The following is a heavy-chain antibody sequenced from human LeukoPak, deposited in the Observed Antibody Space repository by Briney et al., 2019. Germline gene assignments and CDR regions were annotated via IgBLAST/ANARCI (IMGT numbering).Heavy chain of an antibody. CDR2: IYYSGST. CDR3: ARVNIAVAGEFDY. D-gene: IGHD6-19*01. Sequence: KPSETLSLTCTVSGGSISSYYWSWIRQPPGKGLEWIGYIYYSGSTNYNPSLKSRVTISVDTSKNQFSLKLSSVTAADTAVYYCARVNIAVAGEFDYWGQGTLVTVSS. V-gene: IGHV4-59*12. CDR1: GGSISSYY. J-gene: IGHJ4*02.